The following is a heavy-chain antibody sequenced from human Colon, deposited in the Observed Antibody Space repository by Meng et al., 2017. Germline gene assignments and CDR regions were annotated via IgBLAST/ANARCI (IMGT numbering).Heavy chain of an antibody. CDR2: IIPILGAP. D-gene: IGHD5-24*01. J-gene: IGHJ4*02. CDR3: AVQKDGYNSWYDN. V-gene: IGHV1-69*01. CDR1: GYTFIDSH. Sequence: VQLGRCGAELKKPGAYVKVSVKSAGYTFIDSHVHWVRQAPGQGLEWMGEIIPILGAPNYAPKFQGRVTITADESTTSTYMELSSLTSEDTAVYYCAVQKDGYNSWYDNWGQGTLVTASS.